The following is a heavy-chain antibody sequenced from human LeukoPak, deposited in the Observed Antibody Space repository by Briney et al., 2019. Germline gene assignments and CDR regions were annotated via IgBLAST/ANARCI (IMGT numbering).Heavy chain of an antibody. D-gene: IGHD3-22*01. CDR2: ISGSGYST. CDR1: GFTFKNYA. CDR3: AKDVRYYDSSAGYFDY. Sequence: PSGGSLRLSCAASGFTFKNYAMSWVRQAPGRGLEWVSAISGSGYSTHYADSVKGRFTISRDSSKSTVFLQMNSLRAEDTAVYYCAKDVRYYDSSAGYFDYWGQGTLVTVSS. J-gene: IGHJ4*02. V-gene: IGHV3-23*01.